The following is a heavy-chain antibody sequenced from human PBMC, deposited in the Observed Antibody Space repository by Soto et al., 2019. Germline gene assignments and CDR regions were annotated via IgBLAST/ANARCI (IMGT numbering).Heavy chain of an antibody. J-gene: IGHJ4*02. CDR3: AKGSAWSDIEY. V-gene: IGHV3-23*01. CDR2: IGASGGSR. Sequence: PGGSLRLSCAASELSLSNYAMSWVRQAPGKGLEWVSSIGASGGSRYYADSVKGRFTISRDNFKSMLYLQMDSLRADDTALYYCAKGSAWSDIEYWGQGTQVTVSS. CDR1: ELSLSNYA. D-gene: IGHD1-26*01.